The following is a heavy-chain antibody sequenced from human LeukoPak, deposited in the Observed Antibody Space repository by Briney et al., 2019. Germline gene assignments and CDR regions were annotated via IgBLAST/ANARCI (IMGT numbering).Heavy chain of an antibody. D-gene: IGHD3-10*01. J-gene: IGHJ4*02. CDR2: IKRDGSET. Sequence: GGSLRLSCAASGLSFSTYWMSWVRQAPGKGLEWVANIKRDGSETYYVDSVKGRFTISRDNAKKSLYLQMNSLRAEDTAVFYCASFNFGSGSHDHWGQRTLVTVSS. V-gene: IGHV3-7*02. CDR1: GLSFSTYW. CDR3: ASFNFGSGSHDH.